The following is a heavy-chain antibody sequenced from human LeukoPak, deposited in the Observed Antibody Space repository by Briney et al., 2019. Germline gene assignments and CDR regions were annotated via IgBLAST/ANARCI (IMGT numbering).Heavy chain of an antibody. V-gene: IGHV4-31*03. CDR3: ASITAVTTPDYYYYGMDV. D-gene: IGHD4-17*01. CDR2: IYYSGST. CDR1: GGSISSGGYY. J-gene: IGHJ6*02. Sequence: SETLSLTCTVSGGSISSGGYYWSWIRQHPGKGLEWIVYIYYSGSTYYNPSLKSRVTISVDASKNQFSLKLSSVTAADTAVYYCASITAVTTPDYYYYGMDVWGQGTTVTVSS.